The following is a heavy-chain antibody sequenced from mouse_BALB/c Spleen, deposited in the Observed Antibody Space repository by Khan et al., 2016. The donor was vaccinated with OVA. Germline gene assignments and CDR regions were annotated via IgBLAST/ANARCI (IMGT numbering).Heavy chain of an antibody. Sequence: QVQLKQSGAELARPGASVKLSCKASGYTFTDYYINWVKQRTGQGLEWIGEISPGSGDTYYNEKFKGKATLTADKSSSTVYMQLSSLTAEASAVYFCARRNHFGYTFAYGGQGTLVTVSA. CDR2: ISPGSGDT. V-gene: IGHV1-77*01. CDR1: GYTFTDYY. D-gene: IGHD1-2*01. J-gene: IGHJ3*01. CDR3: ARRNHFGYTFAY.